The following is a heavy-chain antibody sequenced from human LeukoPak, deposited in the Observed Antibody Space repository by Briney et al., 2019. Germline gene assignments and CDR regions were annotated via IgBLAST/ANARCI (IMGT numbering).Heavy chain of an antibody. CDR2: IYSGGST. D-gene: IGHD6-13*01. Sequence: GGSLRLSCAASGFTVSSNYMSWVRQAPGKGLEWVSVIYSGGSTYYADSVKGRFTISRDNSKNTLYLQMNSLRAEDTAVYYCAYPGRYSSSLFAFDIWGQGTMVTVSS. V-gene: IGHV3-66*01. CDR3: AYPGRYSSSLFAFDI. CDR1: GFTVSSNY. J-gene: IGHJ3*02.